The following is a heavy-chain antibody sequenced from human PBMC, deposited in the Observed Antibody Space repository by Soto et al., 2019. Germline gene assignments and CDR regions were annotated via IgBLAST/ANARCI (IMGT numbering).Heavy chain of an antibody. D-gene: IGHD6-13*01. CDR2: IIPIFGTA. J-gene: IGHJ6*02. Sequence: SVKVSCKASGGTFSSYAISWVRQAPGQGLEWMGGIIPIFGTANYAQKFQGRVTITADKSTSTAYMELSSLRSEDTAVYYCARAYPWAAAAGTGYYYYGMDVWGQGTTATVYS. CDR1: GGTFSSYA. V-gene: IGHV1-69*06. CDR3: ARAYPWAAAAGTGYYYYGMDV.